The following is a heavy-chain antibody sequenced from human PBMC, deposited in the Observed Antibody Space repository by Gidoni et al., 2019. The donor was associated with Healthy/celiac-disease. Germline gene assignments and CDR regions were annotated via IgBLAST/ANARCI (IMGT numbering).Heavy chain of an antibody. D-gene: IGHD6-13*01. CDR2: FYHTGSP. CDR3: ARGPGYSSSWTRYFQH. CDR1: CGSISSSNW. V-gene: IGHV4-4*02. J-gene: IGHJ1*01. Sequence: VQLQVSGTGMVKPSGTLTLTCAVSCGSISSSNWWSWVRQPPGKGLEWIVQFYHTGSPNYNPHRKSRVTISVDKSKNQFSLKLSSVTAADTAVYYFARGPGYSSSWTRYFQHWGQGTLVTVSS.